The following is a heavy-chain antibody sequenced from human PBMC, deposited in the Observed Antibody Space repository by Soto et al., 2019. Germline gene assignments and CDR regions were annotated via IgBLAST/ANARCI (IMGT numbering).Heavy chain of an antibody. Sequence: SETLSLTCTVSGGSVSSGSYYWSWIRQPPGKGLEWIGYIYYSGSTNYNPSLKSRVTISVDTSKNQFSLKLSSVTAADTAVYYCARDGYLAVAGTGGLDYWGQGTLVTVSS. CDR2: IYYSGST. J-gene: IGHJ4*02. CDR3: ARDGYLAVAGTGGLDY. D-gene: IGHD6-19*01. CDR1: GGSVSSGSYY. V-gene: IGHV4-61*01.